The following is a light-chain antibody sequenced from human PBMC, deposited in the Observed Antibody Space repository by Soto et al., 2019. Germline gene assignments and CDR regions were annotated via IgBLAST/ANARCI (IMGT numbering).Light chain of an antibody. J-gene: IGLJ3*02. V-gene: IGLV1-47*01. Sequence: QSVLTQPPSASGTPGQRVTISCSGSSSNIGSNYVYWYRQLPGTAPNVLIYRTDERPSGVPDRFSGSKSCSSASLAISGLRSEDEADYSCSAWDDSLSGPVFGRGTKLTVL. CDR2: RTD. CDR3: SAWDDSLSGPV. CDR1: SSNIGSNY.